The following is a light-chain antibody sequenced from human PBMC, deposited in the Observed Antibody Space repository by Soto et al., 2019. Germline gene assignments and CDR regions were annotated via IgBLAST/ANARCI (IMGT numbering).Light chain of an antibody. CDR2: DVS. J-gene: IGLJ2*01. CDR1: SSDVGGYNY. CDR3: SSDTSIVV. Sequence: QSALTQPASVSGSPGQSITISCTGTSSDVGGYNYVSWYQQHPGKAPKLMIYDVSNRPSGVSNRFSGSKSGNTASLPISGLQAEDEADYYCSSDTSIVVFGGGTKLTVL. V-gene: IGLV2-14*01.